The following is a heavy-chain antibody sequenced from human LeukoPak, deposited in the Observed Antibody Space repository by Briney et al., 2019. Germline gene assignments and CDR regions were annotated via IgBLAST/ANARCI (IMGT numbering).Heavy chain of an antibody. CDR3: AKDSWDTAMEGYVDY. J-gene: IGHJ4*02. CDR1: GFTFSSYA. CDR2: ISGSGGST. Sequence: GGSLRLSCAASGFTFSSYAMSWVRQAPGKGLEWVSAISGSGGSTYYADSVKGRFTISRDNSKNTLYLQMNSLRAEDTAAYYCAKDSWDTAMEGYVDYWGQGTLVTVSS. V-gene: IGHV3-23*01. D-gene: IGHD5-18*01.